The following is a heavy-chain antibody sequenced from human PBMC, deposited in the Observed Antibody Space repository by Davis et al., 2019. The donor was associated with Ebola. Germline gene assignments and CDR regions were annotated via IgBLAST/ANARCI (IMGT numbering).Heavy chain of an antibody. D-gene: IGHD2-21*02. Sequence: GSLRLSCTVSGGSISSYYWSWIRQPPGKGLEWIGEINHSGSTNYNPSLKSRVTISVDTSKNQFSLKLSSVTAADTAVYYCARDRGVTPFDYWGQGTLVTVSS. CDR1: GGSISSYY. V-gene: IGHV4-59*01. CDR2: INHSGST. J-gene: IGHJ4*02. CDR3: ARDRGVTPFDY.